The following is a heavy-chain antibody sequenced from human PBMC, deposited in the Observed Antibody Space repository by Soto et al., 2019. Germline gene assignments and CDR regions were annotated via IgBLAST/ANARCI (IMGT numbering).Heavy chain of an antibody. CDR2: LWYDGSNQ. Sequence: QVQLVESGGGVVQPGTSLRLSCAASGFSFSSYAMHWVRQAPGKGLGWVAALWYDGSNQNYAESVKGRFTISRDNSKRTGYLQMNSLKAEDTAVYYCARDINDFWSGYLYWGQGTLVTVSS. D-gene: IGHD3-3*01. CDR3: ARDINDFWSGYLY. CDR1: GFSFSSYA. J-gene: IGHJ4*02. V-gene: IGHV3-33*01.